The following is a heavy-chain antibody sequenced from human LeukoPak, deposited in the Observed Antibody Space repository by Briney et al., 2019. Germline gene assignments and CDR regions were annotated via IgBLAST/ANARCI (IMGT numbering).Heavy chain of an antibody. V-gene: IGHV3-21*01. CDR1: GFTFSSYS. CDR2: ISSSSSYI. J-gene: IGHJ6*03. D-gene: IGHD6-19*01. Sequence: PGGSLRLSCAASGFTFSSYSMNWVRQAPGKGLEWVSSISSSSSYIYYADSVKGRFTIPRDNAKNSLYLQMNSRRAEDTAVYYCARVGSSGWYGYYYYYYYMDVWGKGTTVTVSS. CDR3: ARVGSSGWYGYYYYYYYMDV.